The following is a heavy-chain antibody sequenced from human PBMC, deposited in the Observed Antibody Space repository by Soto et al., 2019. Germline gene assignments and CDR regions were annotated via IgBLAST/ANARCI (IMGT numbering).Heavy chain of an antibody. CDR1: GDSVSSNSAA. J-gene: IGHJ5*02. Sequence: SQTLSLTCAISGDSVSSNSAAWNWISQSPSRGLEWLGRTYYRSKWYNDYAVSVKSRITINPDTSKNQFSLQLNSVTPEDTAVYYCARDQVAAAGTWFDPWGQGTLVTVSS. D-gene: IGHD6-13*01. CDR3: ARDQVAAAGTWFDP. CDR2: TYYRSKWYN. V-gene: IGHV6-1*01.